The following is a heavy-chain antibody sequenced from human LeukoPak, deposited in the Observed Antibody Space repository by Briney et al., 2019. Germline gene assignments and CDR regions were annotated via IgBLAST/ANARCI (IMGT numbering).Heavy chain of an antibody. CDR3: ARDGSLSGWLNYFDY. CDR2: IYHSGST. Sequence: NPSETLSLTCTVSGYSISSGYYWGWIRQPPGKGLEWIGSIYHSGSTYYNPSLKSRVTISVDTSKNQSSLKLSSVTAADTAVYYCARDGSLSGWLNYFDYWGQGTLVTVSS. D-gene: IGHD6-19*01. J-gene: IGHJ4*02. V-gene: IGHV4-38-2*02. CDR1: GYSISSGYY.